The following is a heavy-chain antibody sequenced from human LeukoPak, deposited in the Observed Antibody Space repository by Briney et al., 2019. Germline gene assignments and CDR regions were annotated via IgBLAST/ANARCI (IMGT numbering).Heavy chain of an antibody. CDR1: GFTFSSYA. CDR2: ISSNGGST. D-gene: IGHD1-26*01. J-gene: IGHJ4*02. V-gene: IGHV3-64*01. CDR3: ARVNSGSYDY. Sequence: GGSLRLSCAASGFTFSSYAMHWVRQAPGKGLEYVSAISSNGGSTYYANSVKGRFTISRDNSKNTLYLQMGSLRAEDMAVHYCARVNSGSYDYWGQGTLVTVSS.